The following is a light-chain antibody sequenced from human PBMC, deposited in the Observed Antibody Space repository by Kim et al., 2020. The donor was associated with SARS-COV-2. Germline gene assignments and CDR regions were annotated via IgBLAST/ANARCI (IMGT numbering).Light chain of an antibody. CDR2: GAS. V-gene: IGKV3D-15*01. CDR1: QSVGTN. CDR3: QQYATSPT. J-gene: IGKJ1*01. Sequence: EIAMTQSPVILSVSPGDRATLSCRASQSVGTNLAWYHLKPGQSPRLLIHGASTRAAGVPARFSGSGSGTDFTLIITSLQSEDSAVYYCQQYATSPTFGQGTKVDIK.